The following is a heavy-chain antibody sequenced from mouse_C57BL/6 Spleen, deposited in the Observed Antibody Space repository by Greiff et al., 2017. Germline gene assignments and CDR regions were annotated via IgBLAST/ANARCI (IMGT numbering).Heavy chain of an antibody. CDR2: IDPSDSET. V-gene: IGHV1-52*01. CDR3: AREGIYTTVIATRYYAMDY. J-gene: IGHJ4*01. Sequence: QVQLQQPGAELVRPGSSVKLSCKASGYTFTSYWMHWVKQRPIQGLEWIGNIDPSDSETHYTQKFKDQATLTVDNSSSTAYMQLSSLTSEDSAVYYCAREGIYTTVIATRYYAMDYWGQGTSVTVSS. CDR1: GYTFTSYW. D-gene: IGHD1-1*01.